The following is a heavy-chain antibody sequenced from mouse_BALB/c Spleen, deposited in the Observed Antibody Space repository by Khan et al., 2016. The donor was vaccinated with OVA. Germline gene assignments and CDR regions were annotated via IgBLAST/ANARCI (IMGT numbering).Heavy chain of an antibody. J-gene: IGHJ4*01. CDR3: ESENNCGGSCYALDY. CDR2: IDPGSSNP. Sequence: DLVKPGASVKLSCKASGYTFTSYWINWIKQRPGQGLEWIGCIDPGSSNPYYNDMFKDKATLTVDTSSNTAYIQLNSLSSEDSAVYFGESENNCGGSCYALDYWGQGTSVTVSA. CDR1: GYTFTSYW. V-gene: IGHV1S41*01. D-gene: IGHD1-1*02.